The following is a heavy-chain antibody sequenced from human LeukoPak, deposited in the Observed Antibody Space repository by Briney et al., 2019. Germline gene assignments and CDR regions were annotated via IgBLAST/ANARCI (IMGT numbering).Heavy chain of an antibody. CDR3: ARDPYSSSWYDAFDI. D-gene: IGHD6-13*01. J-gene: IGHJ3*02. CDR1: GYTFTSYG. Sequence: GASVKVCCKASGYTFTSYGISWVRQAPGQGLEWMGWISAYNGNTNYAQRLQGRVTMTTDTSTSTAYMELRSLRSDDTAVYYCARDPYSSSWYDAFDIWGQGTMVTVSS. CDR2: ISAYNGNT. V-gene: IGHV1-18*01.